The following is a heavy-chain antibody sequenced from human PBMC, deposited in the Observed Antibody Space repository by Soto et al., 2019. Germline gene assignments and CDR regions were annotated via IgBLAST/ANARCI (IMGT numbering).Heavy chain of an antibody. Sequence: ASVKVSCKASGYTFTSYGISWVRQAPGQGLEWMGWISAYNGNTNYAQKLQGRVTMTTDTSTSTAYMELRSLRSDDTAVYYCARQDIVVVRAAIDYWGQGTLVTVSS. CDR2: ISAYNGNT. D-gene: IGHD2-2*01. CDR3: ARQDIVVVRAAIDY. CDR1: GYTFTSYG. J-gene: IGHJ4*02. V-gene: IGHV1-18*01.